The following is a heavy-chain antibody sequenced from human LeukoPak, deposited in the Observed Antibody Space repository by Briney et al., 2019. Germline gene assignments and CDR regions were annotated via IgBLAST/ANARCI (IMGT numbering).Heavy chain of an antibody. V-gene: IGHV1-69*13. CDR3: ARDLDQLGWFDP. CDR1: GYIFINYG. Sequence: GASVKVSCKASGYIFINYGISWVRQAPGQGLEWMGGIIPIFGTANYAQKFQGRVTITADESTSTAYMELSSLRSEDTAVYYCARDLDQLGWFDPWGQGTLVTVSS. J-gene: IGHJ5*02. CDR2: IIPIFGTA. D-gene: IGHD2-2*01.